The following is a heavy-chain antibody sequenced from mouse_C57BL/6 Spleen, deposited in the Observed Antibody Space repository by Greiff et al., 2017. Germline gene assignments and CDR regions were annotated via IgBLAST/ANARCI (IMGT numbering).Heavy chain of an antibody. CDR2: IYPRSGNT. Sequence: QVQLQQSGAELARPGASVKLSCKASGYTFTSYGISWVKQRTGQGLEWIGEIYPRSGNTYYNEKFKGKATLTADKSSSTAYMELRSLTSEDSAVYFCARRWPSTTVVDEGYFDVWGTGTTVTVSS. CDR1: GYTFTSYG. CDR3: ARRWPSTTVVDEGYFDV. J-gene: IGHJ1*03. V-gene: IGHV1-81*01. D-gene: IGHD1-1*01.